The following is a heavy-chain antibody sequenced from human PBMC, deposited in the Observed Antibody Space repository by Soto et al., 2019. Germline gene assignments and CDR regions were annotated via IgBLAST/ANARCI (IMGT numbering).Heavy chain of an antibody. CDR1: GFDFNTYG. CDR3: AKESSVTAAGSGAWYDP. CDR2: ISFDGGSQ. V-gene: IGHV3-30*18. D-gene: IGHD6-13*01. Sequence: QVQLVESGGGVVQPGRSLRLSCAASGFDFNTYGLHWVRQAPGKGLEWVAAISFDGGSQYYADSVKGRVTISRDKSNSTRYLQRNGLGAEDTATDCCAKESSVTAAGSGAWYDPWGPGTLVIVS. J-gene: IGHJ5*02.